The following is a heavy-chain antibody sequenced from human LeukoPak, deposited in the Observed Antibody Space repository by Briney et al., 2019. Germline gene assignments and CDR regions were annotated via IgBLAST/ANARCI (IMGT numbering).Heavy chain of an antibody. J-gene: IGHJ4*02. CDR1: GITVSTNY. CDR2: IYSGGAT. Sequence: GGSLRLSCAASGITVSTNYMSWVRQAPGKGLEWVSIIYSGGATFYADSVKGRFTISRENSKNTLWLQMNSVRAEDTAVYYCARLHYDVLTGPFDYWGQGTLVTVSS. D-gene: IGHD3-9*01. V-gene: IGHV3-66*04. CDR3: ARLHYDVLTGPFDY.